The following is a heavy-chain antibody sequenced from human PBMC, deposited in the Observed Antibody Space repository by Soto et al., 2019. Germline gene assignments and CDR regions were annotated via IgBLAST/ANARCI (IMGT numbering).Heavy chain of an antibody. J-gene: IGHJ6*02. D-gene: IGHD5-18*01. CDR1: GFTFSSYS. Sequence: EVPLVESGGGLVKPGGSLRLSCAASGFTFSSYSMNWVRQAPGKGLEWVSSISSSSSYIYYADSVKGRFTISRDNAKNSLYLQMNSLRAEDTAVYYCARDASTAMAYYYYYGMDVWGQGTTVTVSS. V-gene: IGHV3-21*01. CDR2: ISSSSSYI. CDR3: ARDASTAMAYYYYYGMDV.